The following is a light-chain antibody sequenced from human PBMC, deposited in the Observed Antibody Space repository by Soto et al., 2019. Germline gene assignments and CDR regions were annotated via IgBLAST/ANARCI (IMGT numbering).Light chain of an antibody. V-gene: IGKV1-39*01. Sequence: DIQMTQSPSSLSASVGDRVTITCQASQDISNYLNWYQHKPGRAPNLLIYAASNLQSGVPSRFSGSGSGAEFTLTITSLQPEDFATYYCQHSFRTPFTFGQGTNLEIK. CDR1: QDISNY. J-gene: IGKJ2*01. CDR2: AAS. CDR3: QHSFRTPFT.